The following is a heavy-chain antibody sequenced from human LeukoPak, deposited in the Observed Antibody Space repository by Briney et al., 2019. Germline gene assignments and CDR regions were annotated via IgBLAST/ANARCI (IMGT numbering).Heavy chain of an antibody. V-gene: IGHV4-4*02. D-gene: IGHD4-11*01. J-gene: IGHJ4*02. Sequence: NPSGTLSLTCAVSGGSISSSHWWSWVRQPPGKGLEWIGDIHHSGSTNFDPSLKSRVTVSVDKSKNQFSLKLTSVTAADTAVYYCAAKTTVAPYYFDSWGQGILVTVSS. CDR2: IHHSGST. CDR3: AAKTTVAPYYFDS. CDR1: GGSISSSHW.